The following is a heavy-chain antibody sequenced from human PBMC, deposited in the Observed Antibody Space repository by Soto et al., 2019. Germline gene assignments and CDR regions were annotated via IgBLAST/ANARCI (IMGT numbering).Heavy chain of an antibody. CDR1: GFTFSSYA. J-gene: IGHJ6*02. CDR3: AKGSDCSSTSCYVRFDYYYGMDV. V-gene: IGHV3-23*01. CDR2: ISGSGGST. D-gene: IGHD2-2*01. Sequence: GGSLRLSCAASGFTFSSYAMSWVRQAPGKGLEWVSAISGSGGSTYYADSVKGRFTISRDNSKNTLYLQMNSLRAEDTAVYYCAKGSDCSSTSCYVRFDYYYGMDVWGQGTTVTVSS.